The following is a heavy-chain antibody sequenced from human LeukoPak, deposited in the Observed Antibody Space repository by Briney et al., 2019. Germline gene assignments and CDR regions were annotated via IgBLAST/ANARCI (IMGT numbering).Heavy chain of an antibody. V-gene: IGHV1-2*02. Sequence: ASVKVSCKASGYTFTGYYMHWVRQAPGQGLEWMGWINPNSGGTNYAQKFQGRVTMTRDTSISTAYMELSRLRSDDTAVYYCARVVREYQLLYYWFDPWGQGTLVTVSS. J-gene: IGHJ5*02. D-gene: IGHD2-2*02. CDR1: GYTFTGYY. CDR2: INPNSGGT. CDR3: ARVVREYQLLYYWFDP.